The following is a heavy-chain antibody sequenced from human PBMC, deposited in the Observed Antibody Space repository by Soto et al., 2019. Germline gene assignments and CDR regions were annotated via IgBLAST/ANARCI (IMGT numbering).Heavy chain of an antibody. D-gene: IGHD5-18*01. CDR2: IWYDGSNK. V-gene: IGHV3-33*01. CDR3: ARWKQTTGFDY. J-gene: IGHJ4*02. Sequence: QVQLVESGGGVVQPGRSLRLSCAASGFTFSSYGMHWDRQAPGKGLEWVAVIWYDGSNKYYADSVKGRFTISRDNSKNTLYLQMNSLRADDTAVYYCARWKQTTGFDYWGQGTLVTVSS. CDR1: GFTFSSYG.